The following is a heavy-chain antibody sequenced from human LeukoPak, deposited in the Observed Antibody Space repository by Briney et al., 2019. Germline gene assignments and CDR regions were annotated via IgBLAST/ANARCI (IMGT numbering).Heavy chain of an antibody. CDR2: ISTDGSII. J-gene: IGHJ6*03. CDR3: ARYLYAFALDV. V-gene: IGHV3-74*01. Sequence: PGGSLRLSCADPGFTFSGNWMSWVRQSPGKGLVWVSYISTDGSIIRYGDSVKGRFTISRDKAKNTLYLQMNSLTAEDTGVYYCARYLYAFALDVWGKGTTVTVS. D-gene: IGHD2-8*01. CDR1: GFTFSGNW.